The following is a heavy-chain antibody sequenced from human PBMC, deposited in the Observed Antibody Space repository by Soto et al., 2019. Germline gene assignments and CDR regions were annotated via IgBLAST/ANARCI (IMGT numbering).Heavy chain of an antibody. J-gene: IGHJ6*02. D-gene: IGHD3-9*01. V-gene: IGHV4-39*01. CDR3: ARHHNRKYYDILTGYSHSLGMDV. CDR1: GGSISSSSYY. CDR2: FYYSGST. Sequence: QLQLQESGPGLVKPSETLSLTFTVSGGSISSSSYYWGWIRPPPGKGLEWIGSFYYSGSTYYNPSLKSRFTISVDTSKTQYSLKLSSVTAADTAVYYCARHHNRKYYDILTGYSHSLGMDVWGQGTTVTVSS.